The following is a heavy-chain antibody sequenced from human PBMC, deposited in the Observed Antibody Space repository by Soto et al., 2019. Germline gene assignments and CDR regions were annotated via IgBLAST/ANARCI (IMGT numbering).Heavy chain of an antibody. CDR3: ARGRYGDY. CDR2: ISAHNGNT. J-gene: IGHJ4*02. D-gene: IGHD1-1*01. Sequence: QVHLVQXGAEVKKPGASVKVSCKGSGYAFTTYGITWVRQAPGQGLEWMGWISAHNGNTNYAQKLQGRVTVTRDTSTSTAYMELRSLRSDDTAVYYCARGRYGDYWGQGALVTVSS. V-gene: IGHV1-18*01. CDR1: GYAFTTYG.